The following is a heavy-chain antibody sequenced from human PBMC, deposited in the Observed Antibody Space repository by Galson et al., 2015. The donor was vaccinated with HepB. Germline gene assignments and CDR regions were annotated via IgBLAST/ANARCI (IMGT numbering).Heavy chain of an antibody. D-gene: IGHD3-10*01. CDR1: GYTLTELS. V-gene: IGHV1-24*01. Sequence: SVKVSCKVSGYTLTELSMHWVRQAPGKGLEWMGGFDPEDGETIYAQKLQGRVTMTEDTFTDTAYMELSSLRSEDTALYYCAARIWFGELSSYYYGMDVWGQGTTVTVSS. CDR3: AARIWFGELSSYYYGMDV. CDR2: FDPEDGET. J-gene: IGHJ6*02.